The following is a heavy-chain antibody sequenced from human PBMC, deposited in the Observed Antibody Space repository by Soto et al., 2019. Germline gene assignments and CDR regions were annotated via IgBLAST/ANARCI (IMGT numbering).Heavy chain of an antibody. CDR1: GGSISSSSYY. CDR2: IYYSGST. J-gene: IGHJ6*02. Sequence: SETLSLTCTVSGGSISSSSYYWGWIRQPPGKGLEWIGSIYYSGSTYYNPSLKSRVTISVDTSKNQFSLKLSSVTAADTAVYYCARQGSSSWYFIIDYYYGMDVWGQGTTVTVSS. CDR3: ARQGSSSWYFIIDYYYGMDV. D-gene: IGHD6-13*01. V-gene: IGHV4-39*01.